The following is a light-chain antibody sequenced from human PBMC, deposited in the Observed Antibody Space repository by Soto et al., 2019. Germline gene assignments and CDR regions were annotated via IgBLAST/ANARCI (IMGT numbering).Light chain of an antibody. V-gene: IGKV3-20*01. CDR3: QKYDNWVGT. Sequence: ETVLTQSPGTLSLSPGERATVSFRSSQSVNNNFLAWYQLRPGQAPRLLISGASSRATGIPDRISGSGSGTDFTLTISSLQSEDFAVYYCQKYDNWVGTFGGGTKVDIK. J-gene: IGKJ4*02. CDR1: QSVNNNF. CDR2: GAS.